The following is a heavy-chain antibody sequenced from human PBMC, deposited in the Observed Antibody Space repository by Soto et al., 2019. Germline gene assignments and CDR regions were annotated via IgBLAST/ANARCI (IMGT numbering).Heavy chain of an antibody. V-gene: IGHV1-8*01. CDR2: MNPNSGNT. CDR3: ARDYGDYSTTTAGYDY. D-gene: IGHD4-17*01. CDR1: GYTFTSYD. Sequence: QVQLVQSGAEVKKPGASVKVSCKASGYTFTSYDINWVRQATGQGLEWMGWMNPNSGNTGYAQKFQGRVTMTRNTSISTAYMELSSLRSEDTALYYCARDYGDYSTTTAGYDYWGQGTLVTVSS. J-gene: IGHJ4*02.